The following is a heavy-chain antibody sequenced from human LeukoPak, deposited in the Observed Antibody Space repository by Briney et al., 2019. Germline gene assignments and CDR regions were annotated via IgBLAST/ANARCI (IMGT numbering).Heavy chain of an antibody. CDR2: INHSGST. CDR3: ARGPLRLDY. J-gene: IGHJ4*02. Sequence: KTSETLSLTCAVYGGSFRGYYWSWIRQPPGKGLEWIGEINHSGSTNYNPALKSRGTIAVDTSKNQFSLKLSSVTAADTAVYYCARGPLRLDYWGQGTLVTVSS. V-gene: IGHV4-34*01. CDR1: GGSFRGYY. D-gene: IGHD4-17*01.